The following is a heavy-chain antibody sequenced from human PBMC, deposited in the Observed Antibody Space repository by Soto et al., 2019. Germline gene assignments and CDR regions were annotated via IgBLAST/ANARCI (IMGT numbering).Heavy chain of an antibody. Sequence: SVKVSCKASGGTFSSYAISWVLQAPGQGLEWMGGIIPIFGTANYAQKFQGRVTITADESTSTAYMELSSLRSEDTAVYYCASRYCSGGSCRRGPIDYWGQGTLVTVSS. V-gene: IGHV1-69*13. CDR1: GGTFSSYA. J-gene: IGHJ4*02. CDR3: ASRYCSGGSCRRGPIDY. D-gene: IGHD2-15*01. CDR2: IIPIFGTA.